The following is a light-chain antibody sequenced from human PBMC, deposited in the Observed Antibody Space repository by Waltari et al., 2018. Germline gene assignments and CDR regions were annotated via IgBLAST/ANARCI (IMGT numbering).Light chain of an antibody. CDR2: WAC. J-gene: IGKJ1*01. CDR1: QSVLYSSNNKNY. V-gene: IGKV4-1*01. Sequence: DIVMTQSPDSLAVSLGERATINCKSSQSVLYSSNNKNYLAWYQQKPGQPPKLLIYWACTRESGVPERFSGSGSGTDFTLTISSLQAEDVAVYYCQQYYSTPVTFGQGTKVEIK. CDR3: QQYYSTPVT.